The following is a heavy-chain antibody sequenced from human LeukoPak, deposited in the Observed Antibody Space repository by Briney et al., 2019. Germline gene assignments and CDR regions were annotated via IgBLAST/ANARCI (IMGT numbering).Heavy chain of an antibody. V-gene: IGHV4-34*01. CDR1: GGSFSGYY. D-gene: IGHD3-10*01. Sequence: SETLSLTCAVYGGSFSGYYWSWIRQPPGKGLERIGEINHSGSTNYNPSLKSRVTISVDTSKNQFSLKLSSVTAADTAVYYCARGTNYYGSGSYSYWGQGTLVTVSS. J-gene: IGHJ4*02. CDR2: INHSGST. CDR3: ARGTNYYGSGSYSY.